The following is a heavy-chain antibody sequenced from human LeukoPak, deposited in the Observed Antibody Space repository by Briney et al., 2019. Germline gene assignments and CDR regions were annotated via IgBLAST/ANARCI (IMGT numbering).Heavy chain of an antibody. CDR1: GFTFSSYA. CDR2: ISATADYT. J-gene: IGHJ4*02. CDR3: AKVGSGNDYY. V-gene: IGHV3-23*01. D-gene: IGHD5-12*01. Sequence: GGSLRLSCAASGFTFSSYAMGWVRQAPGKGLEWVSAISATADYTYYADSVKGRFTISRDNSKNMLYLQMNSLRTEDTAVYYCAKVGSGNDYYWGQGTLVTVSS.